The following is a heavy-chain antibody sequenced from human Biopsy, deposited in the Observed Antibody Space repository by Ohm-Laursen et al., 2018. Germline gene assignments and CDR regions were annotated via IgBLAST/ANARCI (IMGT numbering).Heavy chain of an antibody. J-gene: IGHJ3*02. CDR2: IYSSGST. CDR1: GGSLSSYY. V-gene: IGHV4-4*07. D-gene: IGHD3-22*01. CDR3: ARWTPEYDSSRYYLDAFDI. Sequence: GTLSLTCTVSGGSLSSYYWSWIRQPAGKGLEWIGRIYSSGSTNYNPSLKSRVTLSMDTSKRQFSLKPSFVTAADTAVYYCARWTPEYDSSRYYLDAFDIWGQGTKVTVSS.